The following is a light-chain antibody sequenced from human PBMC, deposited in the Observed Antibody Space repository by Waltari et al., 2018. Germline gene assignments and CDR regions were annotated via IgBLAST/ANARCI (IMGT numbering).Light chain of an antibody. CDR1: SGPVSPSHW. J-gene: IGLJ3*02. V-gene: IGLV8-61*01. Sequence: QTVVPQEPSISVSPGGTVTLTCALNSGPVSPSHWPPWCQQTPAQAPRTLIYNTNRRSSGVPDRFSGSILGNKAALTITGAQADDESHYYCVLHVADAIMLFGGGTKLTVL. CDR2: NTN. CDR3: VLHVADAIML.